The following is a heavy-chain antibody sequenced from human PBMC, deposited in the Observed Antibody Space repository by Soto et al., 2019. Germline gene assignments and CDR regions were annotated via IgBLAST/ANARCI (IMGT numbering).Heavy chain of an antibody. J-gene: IGHJ4*02. CDR1: GYTFTSYG. V-gene: IGHV1-18*01. D-gene: IGHD2-8*01. CDR2: ISAYNGNT. CDR3: AREMERILYYPTDLYYFDY. Sequence: QVQLVQSGAEVKKPGASVKVSCKASGYTFTSYGISWVRQAPGQGLEWMGWISAYNGNTNYAQKLQGRVTMTTDTSTSTAYMELRSPRSDDTAVYYCAREMERILYYPTDLYYFDYWGQGTLVTVSS.